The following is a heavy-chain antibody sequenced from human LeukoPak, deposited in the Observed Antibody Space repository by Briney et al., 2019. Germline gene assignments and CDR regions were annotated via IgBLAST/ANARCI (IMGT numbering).Heavy chain of an antibody. CDR1: GGSISSGGYY. CDR2: IFYSGST. J-gene: IGHJ4*02. Sequence: PSQTLSLTCTVSGGSISSGGYYWCWIRQHPGKGLEWIGYIFYSGSTYYNPSLKSRVSISVDASKNQFSLRLTSVIAADTAVYYCARGALRSELDYWGQGTLVTVSS. D-gene: IGHD4-17*01. CDR3: ARGALRSELDY. V-gene: IGHV4-31*03.